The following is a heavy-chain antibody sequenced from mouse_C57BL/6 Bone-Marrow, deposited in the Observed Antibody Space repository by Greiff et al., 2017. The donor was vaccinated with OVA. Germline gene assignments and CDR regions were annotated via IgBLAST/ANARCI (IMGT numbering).Heavy chain of an antibody. D-gene: IGHD1-1*01. CDR3: ARNYYGNY. J-gene: IGHJ2*01. Sequence: QVQLQQPGAELVKPGASVKLSCKASGYTFTSYWMQWVKQRPGQGLEWIGEIDPSDSYTNYNQKFKGKATLTVDTSSSTAYMQLSSLTSEDSAVYYCARNYYGNYWGQGTTLTGSS. V-gene: IGHV1-50*01. CDR1: GYTFTSYW. CDR2: IDPSDSYT.